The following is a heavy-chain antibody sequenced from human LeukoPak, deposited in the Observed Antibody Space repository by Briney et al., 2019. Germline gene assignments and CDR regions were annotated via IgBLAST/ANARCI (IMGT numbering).Heavy chain of an antibody. CDR3: AKITKATTPNY. V-gene: IGHV3-23*01. J-gene: IGHJ4*02. CDR1: XLTXXNYA. Sequence: ASXLTXXNYAMNWVRQASGXGLERVSGITDSGRKTYYADSVKGRFSISRDNSKNTVYLQMSDLRAEDTAVYYCAKITKATTPNYWGQGTLVTVSS. CDR2: ITDSGRKT. D-gene: IGHD4-17*01.